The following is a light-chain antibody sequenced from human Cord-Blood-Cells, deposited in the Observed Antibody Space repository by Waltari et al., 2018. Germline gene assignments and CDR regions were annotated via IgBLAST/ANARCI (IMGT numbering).Light chain of an antibody. J-gene: IGLJ3*02. CDR2: YKSDPDK. CDR1: SAIHVGTYR. CDR3: MIWHSSAWV. Sequence: QAVLTQLASLTASPGASASPTSTSRSAIHVGTYRISWYQHKPGSPPQYLLRYKSDPDKQQGSGVPSRFSGSKDASANAGILLISGLQSEDEADYYCMIWHSSAWVFGGGTKLTVL. V-gene: IGLV5-45*01.